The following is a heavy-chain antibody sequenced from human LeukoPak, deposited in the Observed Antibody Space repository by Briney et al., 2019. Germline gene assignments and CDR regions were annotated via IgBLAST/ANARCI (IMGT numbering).Heavy chain of an antibody. CDR2: IYYSGST. J-gene: IGHJ2*01. CDR1: GGSISSSSYY. D-gene: IGHD3-22*01. V-gene: IGHV4-39*07. Sequence: SETLSLTCTVSGGSISSSSYYWGWIRQPPGKGLEWIGSIYYSGSTYYNPSLKSRVTISVDTSKNQFSLKLSSVTAADTAVYYCARDPHYYDSSGHYNQHFDLWGRGTLVTVSS. CDR3: ARDPHYYDSSGHYNQHFDL.